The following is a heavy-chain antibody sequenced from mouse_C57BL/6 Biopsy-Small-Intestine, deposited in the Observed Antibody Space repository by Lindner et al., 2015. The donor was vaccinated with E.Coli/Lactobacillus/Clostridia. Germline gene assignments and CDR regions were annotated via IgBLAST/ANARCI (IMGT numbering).Heavy chain of an antibody. CDR3: ARDGTGSSYWYFDV. CDR1: GFTFSSYA. V-gene: IGHV5-4*01. CDR2: ISDGGSYT. J-gene: IGHJ1*03. D-gene: IGHD1-1*01. Sequence: VQLQESGGGLVKPGGSLKLSCAASGFTFSSYAMSWVRQTPEKRLEWVATISDGGSYTYYPDNVKGRFTISRDNAKNNLYLQMSHLKSEDTAVYYCARDGTGSSYWYFDVWGTGTTVTVSS.